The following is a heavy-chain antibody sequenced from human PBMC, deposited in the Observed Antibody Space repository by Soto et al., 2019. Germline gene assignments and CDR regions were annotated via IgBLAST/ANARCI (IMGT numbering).Heavy chain of an antibody. CDR3: ASSSRMPGIGNYYYGMDV. J-gene: IGHJ6*02. Sequence: QVQLVQSGAEVKKPGSSLKVSCKASGGIFSDFSFSWVRQAPGQGLEWMGGIMPIFGGPDYAQRFRGRVTITADEVTRTAFMELRGLTSEDTATYYCASSSRMPGIGNYYYGMDVWGQGTTVTVSS. D-gene: IGHD6-13*01. V-gene: IGHV1-69*12. CDR2: IMPIFGGP. CDR1: GGIFSDFS.